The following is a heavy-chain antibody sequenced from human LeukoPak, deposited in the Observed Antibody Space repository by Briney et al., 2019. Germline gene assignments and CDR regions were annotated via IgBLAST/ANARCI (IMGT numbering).Heavy chain of an antibody. D-gene: IGHD7-27*01. V-gene: IGHV3-7*01. Sequence: GESLRLSCAASGFTFSSYWMSWVRQAPGKGLEWVANIKQDGSEKYYVDSVKGRFTISRDNAKNSLYLQMNSLRAEDTAVYYCARDRPLELGLFDYWGQGTLVTVSS. CDR3: ARDRPLELGLFDY. CDR2: IKQDGSEK. CDR1: GFTFSSYW. J-gene: IGHJ4*02.